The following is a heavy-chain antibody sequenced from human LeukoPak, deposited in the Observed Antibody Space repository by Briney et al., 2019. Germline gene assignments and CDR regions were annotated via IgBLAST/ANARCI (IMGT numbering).Heavy chain of an antibody. Sequence: GGSLRLSCTASGFTFGDYPMSWFRQAPGKGLEWVGFIRSEAYGGTTEYAASVKGRFTISRDDSKSTAHLQMNSLKTEDTAVYYCARAKYSSASRWFDPWGQGTLVTVSS. CDR3: ARAKYSSASRWFDP. J-gene: IGHJ5*02. CDR2: IRSEAYGGTT. CDR1: GFTFGDYP. D-gene: IGHD6-6*01. V-gene: IGHV3-49*03.